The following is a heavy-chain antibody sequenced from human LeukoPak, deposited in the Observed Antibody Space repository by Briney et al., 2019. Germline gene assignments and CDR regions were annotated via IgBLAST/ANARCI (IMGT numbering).Heavy chain of an antibody. D-gene: IGHD2-15*01. V-gene: IGHV3-23*01. CDR1: GFTFSSYA. Sequence: GSLRLSCAASGFTFSSYAMSWVRQAPGKGLEWVSAISGSGGSTYYADSVKGRFTISRDNSKNTLYLQMNSLRAEDTAVYYCAKVSVVVAATDNWFDPWGQGTLVTVSS. CDR3: AKVSVVVAATDNWFDP. CDR2: ISGSGGST. J-gene: IGHJ5*02.